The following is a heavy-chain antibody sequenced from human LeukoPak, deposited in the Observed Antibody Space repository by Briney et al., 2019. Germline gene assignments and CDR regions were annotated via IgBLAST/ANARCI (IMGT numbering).Heavy chain of an antibody. CDR2: ISSSGSTV. D-gene: IGHD1-26*01. CDR3: ATGGNSLAY. CDR1: GFTFSNYE. Sequence: PGGSLRLSCAASGFTFSNYEMNWVRQAPGKGLEWVSTISSSGSTVYYADSVKGRFTISRDNAKKSLSLQMNSLRAEDTAVYYWATGGNSLAYWGQGTLVTVSS. V-gene: IGHV3-48*03. J-gene: IGHJ4*02.